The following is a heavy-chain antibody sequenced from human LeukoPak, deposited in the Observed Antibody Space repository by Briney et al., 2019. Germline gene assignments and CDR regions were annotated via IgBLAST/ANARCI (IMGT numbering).Heavy chain of an antibody. J-gene: IGHJ4*02. V-gene: IGHV3-7*04. CDR1: GFTFSNYW. Sequence: GGSLRLSCAASGFTFSNYWMTWVRQGPGKGLEWVANIKQDGSEKYYVDSLKGRFTISRDNAKNSLYLQMNSLRAEDTAVYYCTRGGYSSGWFWIDWGQGILVTVSS. CDR3: TRGGYSSGWFWID. D-gene: IGHD6-19*01. CDR2: IKQDGSEK.